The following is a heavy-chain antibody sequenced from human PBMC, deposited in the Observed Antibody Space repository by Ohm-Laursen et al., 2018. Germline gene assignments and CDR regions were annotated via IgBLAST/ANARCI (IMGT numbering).Heavy chain of an antibody. Sequence: SSVKVSCKASGGTFSSYAISWVRQAPGQGLEWMGRIIPILGIANYAQKFQGRVTITADKSTSTAYMELSSLRSEDTAVYYCARIYGDYVWYFDYWGQGTLVTVSS. CDR1: GGTFSSYA. D-gene: IGHD4-17*01. CDR3: ARIYGDYVWYFDY. V-gene: IGHV1-69*04. J-gene: IGHJ4*02. CDR2: IIPILGIA.